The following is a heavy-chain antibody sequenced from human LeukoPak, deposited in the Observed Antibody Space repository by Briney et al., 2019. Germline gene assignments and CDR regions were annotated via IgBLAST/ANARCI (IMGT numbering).Heavy chain of an antibody. J-gene: IGHJ4*02. CDR3: ARGGDSGSHDY. D-gene: IGHD1-26*01. V-gene: IGHV3-21*01. Sequence: PGGSLRLSCAASGFTFSSYAMSWARQAPGKGLEWVSSISSSSSYIYYADSVKGRFTISRDNAKNSLYLQMNSLRAEDTAVYYCARGGDSGSHDYWGQGTLVTVSS. CDR2: ISSSSSYI. CDR1: GFTFSSYA.